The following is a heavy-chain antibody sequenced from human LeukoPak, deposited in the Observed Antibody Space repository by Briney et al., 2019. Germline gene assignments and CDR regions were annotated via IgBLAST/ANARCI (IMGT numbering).Heavy chain of an antibody. Sequence: GGSLRLSCAASGFTFSSYGMHWVRQAPGKGLEWVAFIRYDGSNKYYADSVKGRFTISRDNSKNTLYLQMNSLRAEDTAVYYCAKVKTITMVRGVPDYWGQGTLVTVSS. CDR3: AKVKTITMVRGVPDY. CDR1: GFTFSSYG. D-gene: IGHD3-10*01. V-gene: IGHV3-30*02. J-gene: IGHJ4*02. CDR2: IRYDGSNK.